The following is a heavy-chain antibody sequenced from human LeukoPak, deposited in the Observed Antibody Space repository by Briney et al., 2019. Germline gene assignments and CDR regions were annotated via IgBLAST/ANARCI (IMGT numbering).Heavy chain of an antibody. Sequence: ASVKVSCKASGYTFTGYYMHWVRQAPGQGLEWMGWINPNSGGTNYAQKFQGRVTMTRDTSISTAYMELSRLRAEDTAVYYCARGIDYGGPTLVDWGQGTLVTVSS. CDR1: GYTFTGYY. V-gene: IGHV1-2*02. CDR3: ARGIDYGGPTLVD. D-gene: IGHD4-23*01. J-gene: IGHJ4*02. CDR2: INPNSGGT.